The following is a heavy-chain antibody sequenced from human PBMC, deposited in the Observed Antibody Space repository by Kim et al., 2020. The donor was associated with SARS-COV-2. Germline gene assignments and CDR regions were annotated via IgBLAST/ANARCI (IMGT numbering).Heavy chain of an antibody. CDR3: ARKVGRYFDWFDP. CDR1: GFTFSSYW. V-gene: IGHV3-7*01. J-gene: IGHJ5*02. Sequence: GGSLRLSCAASGFTFSSYWMSWVRQAPGKGLEWVANIKQDGSEKYYVDSVKGRFTISRDNAKNSLYLQMNSLRAEDTAVYYCARKVGRYFDWFDPWGQGTLVTVSS. CDR2: IKQDGSEK. D-gene: IGHD3-9*01.